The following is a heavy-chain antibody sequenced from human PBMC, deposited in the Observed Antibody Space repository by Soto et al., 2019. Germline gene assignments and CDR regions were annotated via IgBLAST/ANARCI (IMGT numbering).Heavy chain of an antibody. CDR2: INQDGTER. CDR1: GLTLSSHW. V-gene: IGHV3-7*05. Sequence: EVQLVESGGGLVQPGASLRLSCAASGLTLSSHWMGWVRQAPGTGLEWVATINQDGTERFYVESMKGRSTISRDTAQNSLYLEVHSLRDEDTALYYCARAINSAYDYWGRGALVTVSS. CDR3: ARAINSAYDY. J-gene: IGHJ4*02. D-gene: IGHD2-21*01.